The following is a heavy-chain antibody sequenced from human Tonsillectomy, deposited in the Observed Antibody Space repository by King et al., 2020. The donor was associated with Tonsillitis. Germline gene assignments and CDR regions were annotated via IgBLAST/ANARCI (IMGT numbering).Heavy chain of an antibody. Sequence: VQLVESGGGVVQPRRSLRLSCAASGFTFSSYGMHWVRQAPGKGLEWVAVIWYDGSNKYYADSVKGRFTISRDNSKNTLYLQMNSLRAEDTAVYYCGGSGYWGSFDYWGQGTLVTVSS. D-gene: IGHD3-22*01. CDR1: GFTFSSYG. CDR2: IWYDGSNK. V-gene: IGHV3-33*08. J-gene: IGHJ4*02. CDR3: GGSGYWGSFDY.